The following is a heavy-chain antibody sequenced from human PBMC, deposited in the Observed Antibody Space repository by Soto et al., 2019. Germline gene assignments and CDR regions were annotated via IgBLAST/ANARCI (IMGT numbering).Heavy chain of an antibody. CDR1: GGSFSGYY. J-gene: IGHJ6*02. CDR3: ARDVTTPNYYYYGMDV. CDR2: INHSGST. D-gene: IGHD2-15*01. Sequence: KPSETLSLTCAVYGGSFSGYYWSWIRHPPGKGLEWIGEINHSGSTNYNPSLKSRVTISVDTSKNQFSLKLSSVTAADTAVYYCARDVTTPNYYYYGMDVWGQGTTVTVSS. V-gene: IGHV4-34*01.